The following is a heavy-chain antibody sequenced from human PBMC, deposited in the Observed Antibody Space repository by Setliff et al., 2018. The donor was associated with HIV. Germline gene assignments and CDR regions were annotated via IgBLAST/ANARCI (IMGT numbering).Heavy chain of an antibody. V-gene: IGHV3-53*01. D-gene: IGHD2-15*01. CDR2: IYSDGST. J-gene: IGHJ4*01. Sequence: PGGSLRLSCEASGFTVSSSYMAWVRQAPGKGLEWVSTIYSDGSTYHRDSVKGRFTLSRDNSKSTLYLKMNGLRVEDTAVYYCAKDGISGGAYPPYYFDYWGHGTLVTVSS. CDR3: AKDGISGGAYPPYYFDY. CDR1: GFTVSSSY.